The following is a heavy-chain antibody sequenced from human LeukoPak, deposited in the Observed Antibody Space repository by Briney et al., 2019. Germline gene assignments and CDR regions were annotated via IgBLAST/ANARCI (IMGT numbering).Heavy chain of an antibody. CDR3: AGDKGNPPEYDY. CDR1: GFTVSSNY. J-gene: IGHJ4*02. CDR2: IYSGGTT. V-gene: IGHV3-66*01. Sequence: GGSLRLSCAASGFTVSSNYMSWVRQAPGKGLEWVSVIYSGGTTYYADPVKGRFTISRDNSKNTLYLQMNSLRAEDTAVYYCAGDKGNPPEYDYWGQGTLVTVSS.